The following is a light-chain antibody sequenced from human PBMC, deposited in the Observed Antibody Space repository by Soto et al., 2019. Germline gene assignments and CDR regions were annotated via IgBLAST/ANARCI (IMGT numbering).Light chain of an antibody. CDR2: KAS. Sequence: DSKITQPLPTLFPPLGDKVTTTCGASRGTSTGLAWYKQKPGKAPKLLIYKASSLRNGVPSRFSGSGSGTEFTLTIYSLQPDDFASYYCQQYNGYPHTFGQGTKLEIK. J-gene: IGKJ2*01. CDR1: RGTSTG. V-gene: IGKV1-5*03. CDR3: QQYNGYPHT.